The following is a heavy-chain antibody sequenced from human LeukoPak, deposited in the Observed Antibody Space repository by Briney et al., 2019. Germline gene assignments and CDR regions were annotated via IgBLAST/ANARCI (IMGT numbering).Heavy chain of an antibody. D-gene: IGHD1-26*01. CDR2: ISGSGGST. Sequence: GGSLRLSCAASGFTFSSYWMSWVRQAPGKGLEWVSAISGSGGSTYYADSVKGRFTISRDNSKNTLYLQMNSLRAEDTAVYYCAKDLGGSYYVDYWGQGTLVTVSS. J-gene: IGHJ4*02. CDR1: GFTFSSYW. CDR3: AKDLGGSYYVDY. V-gene: IGHV3-23*01.